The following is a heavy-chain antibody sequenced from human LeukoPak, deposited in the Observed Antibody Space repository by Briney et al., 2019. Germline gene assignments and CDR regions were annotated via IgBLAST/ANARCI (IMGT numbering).Heavy chain of an antibody. CDR3: ARVGVLRGAFDI. V-gene: IGHV4-59*01. D-gene: IGHD2/OR15-2a*01. CDR1: GGSISSYY. Sequence: SETLSLTCTVSGGSISSYYWSWIRQPPGKGLEWIGYIYYSGSTNYNPSLKSRVTISVDTSKNQFSLKLSSVTPADTAVYYCARVGVLRGAFDIWGQGTMVTVS. J-gene: IGHJ3*02. CDR2: IYYSGST.